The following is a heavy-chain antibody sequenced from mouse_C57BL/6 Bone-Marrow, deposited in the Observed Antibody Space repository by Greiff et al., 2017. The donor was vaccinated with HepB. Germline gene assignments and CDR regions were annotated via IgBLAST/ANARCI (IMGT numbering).Heavy chain of an antibody. CDR3: ARRITTVGAKDYAMDY. Sequence: VQLQQSGPELVKPGASVKISCKASGYTFTDYYINWVKQRPGQGLEWIGWIFPGSGSTYYNEKFKGKATLTVDKSSSTAYMLLSSLTSEDSAVYFCARRITTVGAKDYAMDYWGQGTSVTVSS. CDR2: IFPGSGST. D-gene: IGHD1-1*01. V-gene: IGHV1-75*01. CDR1: GYTFTDYY. J-gene: IGHJ4*01.